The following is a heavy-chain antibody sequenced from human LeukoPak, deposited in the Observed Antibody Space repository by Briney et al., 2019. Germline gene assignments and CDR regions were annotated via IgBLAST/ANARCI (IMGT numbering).Heavy chain of an antibody. Sequence: PSETLSLTCTVSGGSISSSYWSWIRQPAGKGLEWIGRIYTSGSTNYNPSLKSRVTISVDKSKNQFSLRLTSVTAADTAVYYCAIESGNYPLCSDYWGQGTLVTVSS. CDR1: GGSISSSY. CDR2: IYTSGST. J-gene: IGHJ4*02. V-gene: IGHV4-4*07. D-gene: IGHD1-26*01. CDR3: AIESGNYPLCSDY.